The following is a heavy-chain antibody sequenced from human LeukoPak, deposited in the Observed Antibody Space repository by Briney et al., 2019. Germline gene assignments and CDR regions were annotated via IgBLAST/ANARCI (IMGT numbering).Heavy chain of an antibody. Sequence: LGESLKISCKGSGYSFTSYWIGWVRQMPGKGLEWMGIIYPGDSDTRYSPSFQGQVTISADKSISTAYLQWSSLKTSDTAMYYCARHRVDTAMAIDYWGQGTLVTVSS. CDR1: GYSFTSYW. V-gene: IGHV5-51*01. CDR2: IYPGDSDT. J-gene: IGHJ4*02. CDR3: ARHRVDTAMAIDY. D-gene: IGHD5-18*01.